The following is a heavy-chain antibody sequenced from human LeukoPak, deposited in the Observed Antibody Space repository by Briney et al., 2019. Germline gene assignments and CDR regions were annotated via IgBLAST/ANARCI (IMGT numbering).Heavy chain of an antibody. CDR1: GYTLTSYS. D-gene: IGHD3-22*01. Sequence: ASVKVSCEGSGYTLTSYSISWVRQAPGQGLERVGWISAYNGITNSTQKLQGRVSMTTETSKSTSYTERRSLRSDDTAVYYCARVPGYNDSSGYLEVFDYSGQGTLVTVSS. CDR2: ISAYNGIT. J-gene: IGHJ4*02. V-gene: IGHV1-18*01. CDR3: ARVPGYNDSSGYLEVFDY.